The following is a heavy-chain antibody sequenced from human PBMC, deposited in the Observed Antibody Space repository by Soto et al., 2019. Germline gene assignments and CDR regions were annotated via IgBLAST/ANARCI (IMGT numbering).Heavy chain of an antibody. D-gene: IGHD5-18*01. CDR2: INHTSGGK. CDR1: GYTFTGYY. CDR3: ARGKGRDTAMVLDYYYYGMDV. Sequence: ASVKVSCKASGYTFTGYYMHWVRQATGQRLEWMGWINHTSGGKNYAQNFQGWVTMTRDTPISTAYMELSRLRFDDTAVYYCARGKGRDTAMVLDYYYYGMDVWGQGTTVTVSS. J-gene: IGHJ6*02. V-gene: IGHV1-2*04.